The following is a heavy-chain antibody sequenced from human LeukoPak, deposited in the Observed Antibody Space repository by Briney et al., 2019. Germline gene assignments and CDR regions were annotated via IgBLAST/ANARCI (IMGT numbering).Heavy chain of an antibody. CDR2: IDQDGSEK. D-gene: IGHD1-26*01. CDR1: GATSSRNF. CDR3: ASGAGWESGY. V-gene: IGHV3-7*01. J-gene: IGHJ4*02. Sequence: GGSLRLSCAVSGATSSRNFMSWVRQTPEKGMEWVANIDQDGSEKNYVNSVKGRFTISRDNAKNSLFLQMNSLRAEDTAIYYCASGAGWESGYWGQGTLVTVSS.